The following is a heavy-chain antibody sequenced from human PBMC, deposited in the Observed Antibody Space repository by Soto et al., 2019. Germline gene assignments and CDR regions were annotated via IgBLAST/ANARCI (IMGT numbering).Heavy chain of an antibody. CDR1: GYTLTELS. CDR2: FDPEDGET. V-gene: IGHV1-24*01. Sequence: ASVKVSCKVSGYTLTELSMHWVRQAPGKGLEWMGGFDPEDGETIYAQKFQGRVTMTRNTSISTAYMELSSLRSEDTAVYYCARAGYDFWSGYANDAFDIWGQGTMVTVSS. CDR3: ARAGYDFWSGYANDAFDI. J-gene: IGHJ3*02. D-gene: IGHD3-3*01.